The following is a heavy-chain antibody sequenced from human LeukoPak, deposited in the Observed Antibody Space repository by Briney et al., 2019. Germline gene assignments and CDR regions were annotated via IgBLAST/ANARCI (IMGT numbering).Heavy chain of an antibody. Sequence: GGSLRLSCAASGFAFSSYAMHWVRQAPGKGLEWVAVISYDGSNKYYADSVKGRFTISRDNSKNTLYLQMNSLRAEDTAVYYRAREYSSLGDYWGQGTLVTVSS. V-gene: IGHV3-30-3*01. CDR3: AREYSSLGDY. CDR2: ISYDGSNK. D-gene: IGHD6-19*01. CDR1: GFAFSSYA. J-gene: IGHJ4*02.